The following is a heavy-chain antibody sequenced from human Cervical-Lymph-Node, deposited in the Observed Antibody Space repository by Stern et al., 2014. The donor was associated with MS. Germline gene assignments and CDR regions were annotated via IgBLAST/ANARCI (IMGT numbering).Heavy chain of an antibody. V-gene: IGHV1-18*01. D-gene: IGHD2-15*01. Sequence: PLVQSGGLVKKPGASVKVSCRTSGYTFHTYDITWVRQAPGQGLEWMGWINTSHGNPNYAQKLQGRVTMTTDTSTSTAYMELMSLRSNDTAVYYCARGRPSYCNAGNCDEPSEFWGQGTLVTVS. CDR3: ARGRPSYCNAGNCDEPSEF. CDR2: INTSHGNP. CDR1: GYTFHTYD. J-gene: IGHJ4*02.